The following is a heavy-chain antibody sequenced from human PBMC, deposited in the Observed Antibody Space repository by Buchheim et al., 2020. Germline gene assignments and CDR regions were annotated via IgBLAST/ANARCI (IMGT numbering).Heavy chain of an antibody. Sequence: VQLVESGGGVVQPGRSLRLSCAASGFTFSSYGMHWVRQAPGKGLEWVSYISSSGSTIYYADSVKGRFTISRDNAKNSLYLQMNSLRAEDTAVYYCARHYSGYDLYYYYGMDVWGQGTT. CDR2: ISSSGSTI. CDR1: GFTFSSYG. V-gene: IGHV3-48*04. CDR3: ARHYSGYDLYYYYGMDV. D-gene: IGHD5-12*01. J-gene: IGHJ6*02.